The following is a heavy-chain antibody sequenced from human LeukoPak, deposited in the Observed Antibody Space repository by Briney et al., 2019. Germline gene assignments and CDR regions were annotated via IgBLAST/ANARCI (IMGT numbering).Heavy chain of an antibody. V-gene: IGHV3-72*01. D-gene: IGHD2-15*01. Sequence: GGSLRLSCAASGFTFSNHYMDWVRQAPGKGLEWVSRTKNKGESHITDYAASVKGRFTISRDNSKNTLYLQMNSLRAEDTAVYYCAKAGPYCSGGSCYSNHFDYWGQGTLVTVSS. CDR1: GFTFSNHY. CDR2: TKNKGESHIT. CDR3: AKAGPYCSGGSCYSNHFDY. J-gene: IGHJ4*02.